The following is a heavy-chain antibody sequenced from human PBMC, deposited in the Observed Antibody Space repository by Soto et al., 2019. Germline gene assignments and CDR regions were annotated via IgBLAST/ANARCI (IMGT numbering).Heavy chain of an antibody. D-gene: IGHD2-2*01. CDR1: GGSSGAYF. J-gene: IGHJ5*02. CDR2: IYYTGAT. V-gene: IGHV4-59*12. CDR3: ARRAVVVPAAQGYNWFDP. Sequence: SETLSLTCTVSGGSSGAYFWNWVRQPPGKGLEWIGNIYYTGATSYNPSLESRVTISLDTSKNQFSLKLSSVTAADTAVYYCARRAVVVPAAQGYNWFDPWGQGTLVTVSS.